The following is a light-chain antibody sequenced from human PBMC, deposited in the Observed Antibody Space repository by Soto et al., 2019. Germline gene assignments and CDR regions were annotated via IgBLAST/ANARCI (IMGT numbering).Light chain of an antibody. J-gene: IGLJ1*01. CDR1: SSNIGPGYD. CDR3: CSYAGRSTYA. V-gene: IGLV1-40*01. Sequence: QSVLTQPPSVSGAPGQRVTISCTGSSSNIGPGYDVHWYQQLPGTAPKLLIYSNTNRPSGVPDRFSGSRSGTSASLAITGLQAEDEADYYCCSYAGRSTYAFGTGTKLTVL. CDR2: SNT.